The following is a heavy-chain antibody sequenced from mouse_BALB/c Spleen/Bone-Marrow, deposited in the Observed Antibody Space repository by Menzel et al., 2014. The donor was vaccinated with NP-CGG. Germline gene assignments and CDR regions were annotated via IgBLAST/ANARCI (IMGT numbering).Heavy chain of an antibody. CDR1: GYTFTSYT. CDR3: AYGNYGYAMDY. Sequence: VQLQESGAELARPGASVKTSCKASGYTFTSYTMHWVKQRPGQGLEWIGYINPSSGYTNYNQKFKDKATLTADKSSSTAYMQLSSLTSEDSAVYYCAYGNYGYAMDYWGQGTSVTVSS. J-gene: IGHJ4*01. CDR2: INPSSGYT. V-gene: IGHV1-4*01. D-gene: IGHD2-10*02.